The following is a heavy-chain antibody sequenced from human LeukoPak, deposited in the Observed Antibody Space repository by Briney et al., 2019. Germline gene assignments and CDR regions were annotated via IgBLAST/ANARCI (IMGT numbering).Heavy chain of an antibody. D-gene: IGHD1-1*01. J-gene: IGHJ3*02. CDR3: ARGERDAFDI. Sequence: KTSETLSLTCAVYGGSFSGYYRSWIRQPPGKGLEWIGEINHSGSINYNPSLKSRVTISVDTSKNQFSLKLSSVTAADTAVYYCARGERDAFDIWGQGTMVTVSS. CDR2: INHSGSI. V-gene: IGHV4-34*01. CDR1: GGSFSGYY.